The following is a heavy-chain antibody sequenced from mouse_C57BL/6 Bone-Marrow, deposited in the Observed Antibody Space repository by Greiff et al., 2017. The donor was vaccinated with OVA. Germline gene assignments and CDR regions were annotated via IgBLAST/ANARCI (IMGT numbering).Heavy chain of an antibody. V-gene: IGHV5-4*01. J-gene: IGHJ4*01. CDR3: ARDHYYGSSYAMDY. CDR2: ISDGGSYT. Sequence: EVKVVESGGGLVKPGGSLKLSCAASGFTFSSYAMSWVRQTPEKRLEWVATISDGGSYTYYPDNVKGRFTISRDNAKNNLYLQMSQLKSEDTAMYYCARDHYYGSSYAMDYWGQGTSVTVSS. D-gene: IGHD1-1*01. CDR1: GFTFSSYA.